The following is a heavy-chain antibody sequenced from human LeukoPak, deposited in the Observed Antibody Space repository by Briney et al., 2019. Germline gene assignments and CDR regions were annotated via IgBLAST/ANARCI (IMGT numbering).Heavy chain of an antibody. J-gene: IGHJ4*02. V-gene: IGHV3-21*06. D-gene: IGHD3-22*01. Sequence: HPGGSLRLSCAASGFTFSSYSMNWVRQAPGKGLEWVSSISTSSIYIYSADSVKGRFTISRDNAKNSLYLQMNSLRAEDTAVYYCARASLAGQWLFVPLDYWGQGTLVTVSS. CDR1: GFTFSSYS. CDR3: ARASLAGQWLFVPLDY. CDR2: ISTSSIYI.